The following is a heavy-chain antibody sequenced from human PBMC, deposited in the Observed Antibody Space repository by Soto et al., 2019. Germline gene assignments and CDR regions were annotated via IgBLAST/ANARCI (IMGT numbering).Heavy chain of an antibody. CDR2: IIPIIGTS. Sequence: GASVKVSCKASGGTFNSYAISWVRQAPGQGLEWMGGIIPIIGTSKYAQKFQGRLTITADKSTTTAYMELNSLRSEDTAVYYCARDMDRVTGSALGNWGQGTLVTVSS. J-gene: IGHJ4*02. V-gene: IGHV1-69*06. CDR3: ARDMDRVTGSALGN. CDR1: GGTFNSYA. D-gene: IGHD2-21*02.